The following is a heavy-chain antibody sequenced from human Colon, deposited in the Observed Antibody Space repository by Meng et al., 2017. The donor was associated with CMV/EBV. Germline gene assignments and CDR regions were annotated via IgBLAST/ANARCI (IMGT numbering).Heavy chain of an antibody. CDR1: GASTSSVPHF. CDR2: IHYTETT. D-gene: IGHD2-2*01. V-gene: IGHV4-39*07. J-gene: IGHJ4*02. Sequence: PLLRSGPGLVKPSEPLSLTGTVAGASTSSVPHFWGWIRHAPGKGLEWTATIHYTETTHYNPSLKSRITISVDTSKNQISLKVNSVTAADTAMYYCAADISTAWFYYWGQGTLVTVSS. CDR3: AADISTAWFYY.